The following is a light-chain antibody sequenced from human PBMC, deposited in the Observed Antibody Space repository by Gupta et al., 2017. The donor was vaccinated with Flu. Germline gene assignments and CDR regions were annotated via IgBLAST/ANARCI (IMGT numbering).Light chain of an antibody. CDR3: GADHGSGSNFVYVV. CDR2: VGTGGIVG. J-gene: IGLJ2*01. V-gene: IGLV9-49*01. CDR1: SGYSNYK. Sequence: QPVLTQTPSASASLGASVTLTCTLSSGYSNYKVDWYQQRPGKGPRFVMRVGTGGIVGSKGDGIPDRFSVLGSGLNRYLTIKNIQEEDESDYHCGADHGSGSNFVYVVFGGGTKLTVL.